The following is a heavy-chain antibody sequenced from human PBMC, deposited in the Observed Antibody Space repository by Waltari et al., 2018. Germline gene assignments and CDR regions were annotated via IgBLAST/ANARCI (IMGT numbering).Heavy chain of an antibody. V-gene: IGHV1-24*01. J-gene: IGHJ3*02. CDR1: GYTLTELS. D-gene: IGHD1-26*01. CDR3: ATGHRVGATLSHGDAFDI. CDR2: FDPGDGET. Sequence: QVQLVQSGAEVKKPGASVKVSCKVSGYTLTELSMHWVRQAPGKGLEWMGGFDPGDGETIYAQKFQGRVTMTEDTSTDTAYMELSSLRSEDTAVYYCATGHRVGATLSHGDAFDIWGQGTMVTVSS.